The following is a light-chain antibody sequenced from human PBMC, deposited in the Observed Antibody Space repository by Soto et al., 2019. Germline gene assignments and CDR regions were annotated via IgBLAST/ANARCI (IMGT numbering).Light chain of an antibody. CDR3: LSYVGRETGV. V-gene: IGLV2-8*01. Sequence: QSALAQPPSGSGAPGQSVTISCTGTSNDIGAYNYVSWYQHHPGKVPKLLIYEVFRRPSGVPDRFSASKSGNTASLTVSGLQPEDEADYYCLSYVGRETGVFGSGTKVTVL. CDR2: EVF. CDR1: SNDIGAYNY. J-gene: IGLJ1*01.